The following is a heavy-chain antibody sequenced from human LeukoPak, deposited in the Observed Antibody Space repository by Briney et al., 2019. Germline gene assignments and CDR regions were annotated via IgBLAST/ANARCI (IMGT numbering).Heavy chain of an antibody. D-gene: IGHD3-10*01. Sequence: PSETLSLTCAVYGGSFSGYYWSWIRQPPGKGLEWIGEINHSGSTNYNPSLKSRVTISVDTSKNQFSLKLSSVTAADTAVYYCARQRGWFGEFSYWGQGTLVTVSS. CDR1: GGSFSGYY. V-gene: IGHV4-34*01. CDR3: ARQRGWFGEFSY. CDR2: INHSGST. J-gene: IGHJ4*02.